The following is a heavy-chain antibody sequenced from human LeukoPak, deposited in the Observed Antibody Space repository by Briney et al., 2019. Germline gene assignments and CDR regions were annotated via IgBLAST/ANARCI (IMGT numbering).Heavy chain of an antibody. Sequence: SETLSLTCGVSGGSISNTNWWSWVRQPPGQGLEWIGEISLTGLTHYNPSLESRVTVSLDKSKNQLSLNLTSATAADTAVYYCARGSSSSWYGHLGDYYYGMDVWGQGTTVTVSS. J-gene: IGHJ6*02. V-gene: IGHV4-4*02. D-gene: IGHD6-13*01. CDR1: GGSISNTNW. CDR2: ISLTGLT. CDR3: ARGSSSSWYGHLGDYYYGMDV.